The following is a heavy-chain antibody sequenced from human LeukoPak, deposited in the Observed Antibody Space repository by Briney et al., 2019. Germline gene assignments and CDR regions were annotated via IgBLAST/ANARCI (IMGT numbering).Heavy chain of an antibody. Sequence: PGGSLRLSCAASGLTFSSYAMSWVRQAPGKGLEWVSAISGSGGSTYYADSVKGRFTISRDNSKNTLYLQMNSLRAEDTAVYYCAKELVGSYVESRGDYWGQGTLVTVSS. V-gene: IGHV3-23*01. J-gene: IGHJ4*02. D-gene: IGHD1-26*01. CDR1: GLTFSSYA. CDR3: AKELVGSYVESRGDY. CDR2: ISGSGGST.